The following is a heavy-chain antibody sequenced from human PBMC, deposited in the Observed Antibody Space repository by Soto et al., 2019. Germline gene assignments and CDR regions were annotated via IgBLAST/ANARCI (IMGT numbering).Heavy chain of an antibody. J-gene: IGHJ5*02. Sequence: QMQLVQSGPEVKKPGTSVKVSCKASGFTFTSSAVQWVRQARGQRLEWIGWIVVGSGNTNYAQKFQERVTITRDMSTSTAYMELSSLRSEDTAVYYCAAHLPAQWELLTAPWGQGTLVTVSS. D-gene: IGHD1-26*01. CDR1: GFTFTSSA. V-gene: IGHV1-58*01. CDR2: IVVGSGNT. CDR3: AAHLPAQWELLTAP.